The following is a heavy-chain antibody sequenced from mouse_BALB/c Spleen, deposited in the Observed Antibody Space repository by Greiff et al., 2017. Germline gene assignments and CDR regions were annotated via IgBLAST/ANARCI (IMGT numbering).Heavy chain of an antibody. J-gene: IGHJ3*01. D-gene: IGHD2-4*01. CDR2: ISSGGSYT. CDR3: ARPLYDYDAAWFAY. CDR1: GFTFSSYG. Sequence: DVMLVESGGDLVKPGGSLKLSCAASGFTFSSYGMSWVRQTPDKRLEWVATISSGGSYTYYPDSVKGRFTISRDNAKNTLYLQMSSLKSEDTAMYYCARPLYDYDAAWFAYWGQGTLVTVSA. V-gene: IGHV5-6*02.